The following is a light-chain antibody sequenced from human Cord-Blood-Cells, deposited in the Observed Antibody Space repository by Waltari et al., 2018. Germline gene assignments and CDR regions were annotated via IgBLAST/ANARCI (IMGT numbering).Light chain of an antibody. CDR1: QSVLYSSNNKNY. CDR2: WAS. Sequence: DIVMTQPPDSLAVSLGERAPTTSQSSQSVLYSSNNKNYLAWYQQKPGQPPKLLIYWASTRESGVPDRFSGSGSGTDFTLTISSLQAEDVAVYYCQQYYSTPYTFGQGTKLEIK. V-gene: IGKV4-1*01. J-gene: IGKJ2*01. CDR3: QQYYSTPYT.